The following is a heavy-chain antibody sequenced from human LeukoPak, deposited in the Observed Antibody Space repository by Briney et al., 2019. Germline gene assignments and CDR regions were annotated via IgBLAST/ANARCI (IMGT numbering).Heavy chain of an antibody. D-gene: IGHD2-15*01. CDR1: GYSFTDKY. CDR3: ARGYKDIVVVVAAVLGY. CDR2: INPNSGGT. J-gene: IGHJ4*02. Sequence: ASVKVSCKASGYSFTDKYMHWVRQAPGQGLEWMGWINPNSGGTNYAQKFQGRVTMTRDTSISTAYMELSRLRSDDTAVYYCARGYKDIVVVVAAVLGYWGQGTLVTVSS. V-gene: IGHV1-2*02.